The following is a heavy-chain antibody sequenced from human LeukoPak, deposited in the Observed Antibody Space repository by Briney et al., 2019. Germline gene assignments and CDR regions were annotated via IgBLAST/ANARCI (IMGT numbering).Heavy chain of an antibody. CDR3: ARDVGDL. J-gene: IGHJ4*02. D-gene: IGHD2-21*02. Sequence: QSGGSLRLSCAPSGFTFSTYWMGWVRQAPGKGLEWLANINQVGSEKYYVDSVKGRFTISRDNAKNSLFLQMNSLRAEDTAVYYCARDVGDLWGQGTLVTVSS. CDR1: GFTFSTYW. V-gene: IGHV3-7*01. CDR2: INQVGSEK.